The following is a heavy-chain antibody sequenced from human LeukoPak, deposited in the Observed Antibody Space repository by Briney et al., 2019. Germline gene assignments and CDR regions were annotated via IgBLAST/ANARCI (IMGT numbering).Heavy chain of an antibody. CDR2: IKQNGREK. CDR1: GFTFSNYW. J-gene: IGHJ4*02. Sequence: GGSLRLSCAASGFTFSNYWLSWVRQAPGKGLEWVANIKQNGREKYYVDSVKGRFTISRDNAENALYLQMNSLRAEDTAVYYCARRATTERGHSYGLDYWGQGTLVTVSS. CDR3: ARRATTERGHSYGLDY. V-gene: IGHV3-7*01. D-gene: IGHD5-18*01.